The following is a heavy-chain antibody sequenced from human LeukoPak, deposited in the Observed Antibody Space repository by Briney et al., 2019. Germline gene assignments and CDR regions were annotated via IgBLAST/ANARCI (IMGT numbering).Heavy chain of an antibody. CDR2: INSDGSSV. Sequence: GGSLRLSCAASGFTFSSYWMHWVRQAPGKGLVWVSRINSDGSSVTYADSVKGRFTISRDNAKNTLYLQMNSLRVEDTAVYYCAREGRVSGYDFDCWGQGTLVTVSS. V-gene: IGHV3-74*03. CDR3: AREGRVSGYDFDC. J-gene: IGHJ4*02. D-gene: IGHD5-12*01. CDR1: GFTFSSYW.